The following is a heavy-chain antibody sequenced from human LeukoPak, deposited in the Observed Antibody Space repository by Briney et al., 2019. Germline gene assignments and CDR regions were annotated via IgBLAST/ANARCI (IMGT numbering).Heavy chain of an antibody. Sequence: ASVKVSCKASGGTFSSYAIIWVRQAPGQGLEWMGGIIPIFGTANYAQKFQGRVTITTDESTSTAYMELSSLRSEDTAVYYCARSLNSWFDPWGQGILVTISS. J-gene: IGHJ5*02. CDR1: GGTFSSYA. CDR2: IIPIFGTA. CDR3: ARSLNSWFDP. V-gene: IGHV1-69*05. D-gene: IGHD2/OR15-2a*01.